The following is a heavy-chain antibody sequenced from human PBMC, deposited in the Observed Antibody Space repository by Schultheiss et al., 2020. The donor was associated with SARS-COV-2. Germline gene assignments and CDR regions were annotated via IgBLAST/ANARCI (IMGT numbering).Heavy chain of an antibody. Sequence: ASVKVSCKASGYTFTSYYMHWVRQAPGQGLEWMGIINPSGGSTSYAQKFQGRVTMTRDTSTSTVYMELSSLRSEDTAVYYCAREIGSSGWGPTNYGMDVWGQGTTVTVSS. V-gene: IGHV1-46*01. J-gene: IGHJ6*02. CDR3: AREIGSSGWGPTNYGMDV. CDR1: GYTFTSYY. D-gene: IGHD6-19*01. CDR2: INPSGGST.